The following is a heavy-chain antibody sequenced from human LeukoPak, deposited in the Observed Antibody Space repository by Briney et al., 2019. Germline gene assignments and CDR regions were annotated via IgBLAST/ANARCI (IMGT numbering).Heavy chain of an antibody. D-gene: IGHD5-12*01. J-gene: IGHJ6*02. Sequence: GRSLRLSCAASGFTFSSYAMHWVRQAPGKGLEWVAVISYDGSNKYYADSVKGRFTISRDNSKNTLYLQMNSLRAEDTAVYYCARDGTLGHSGYEVYYYYGMDVWGQGTTVTVSS. CDR1: GFTFSSYA. CDR3: ARDGTLGHSGYEVYYYYGMDV. CDR2: ISYDGSNK. V-gene: IGHV3-30-3*01.